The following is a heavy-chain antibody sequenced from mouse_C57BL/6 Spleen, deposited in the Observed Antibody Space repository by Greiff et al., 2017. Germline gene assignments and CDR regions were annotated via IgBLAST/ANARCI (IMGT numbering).Heavy chain of an antibody. CDR1: GYTFTEYT. V-gene: IGHV1-62-2*01. Sequence: QVQLQQSGAELVKPGASVKLSCKASGYTFTEYTIHWVKQRSGQGLEWIGWFYPGSGSIKYNEKFKDKATLTADKSSSTVYMGLSRLTSENSAVYFCARHEDGVTTVVEGFAYWGQGTLVTVSA. J-gene: IGHJ3*01. D-gene: IGHD1-1*01. CDR3: ARHEDGVTTVVEGFAY. CDR2: FYPGSGSI.